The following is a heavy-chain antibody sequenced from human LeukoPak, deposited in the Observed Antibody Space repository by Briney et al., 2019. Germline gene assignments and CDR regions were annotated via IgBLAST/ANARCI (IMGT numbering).Heavy chain of an antibody. CDR1: GFTFSSYA. J-gene: IGHJ3*02. D-gene: IGHD3-22*01. V-gene: IGHV3-23*01. CDR3: AKDHFYDSSGYGGFDI. CDR2: ISGSGGST. Sequence: AGGSLRLSCAASGFTFSSYAMSWVRQAPGKGLEWVSAISGSGGSTYYADSVKGRFTISRDNSKNTLYLQMNSLRAEDTAVYYCAKDHFYDSSGYGGFDIWGQGTMVTVSS.